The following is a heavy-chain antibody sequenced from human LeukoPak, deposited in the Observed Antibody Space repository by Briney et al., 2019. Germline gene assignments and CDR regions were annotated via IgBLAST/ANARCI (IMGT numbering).Heavy chain of an antibody. J-gene: IGHJ4*02. D-gene: IGHD3-22*01. Sequence: PGGSLSLSCAASGFTFSSYEKNWVRQAPGKGLEWVSYIISSGITIYYADSVKGRFTISRDNAKNSLYLQMNSLRAEDTAVYYCARRYYDSSGYGYWGQGTLVTVSS. V-gene: IGHV3-48*03. CDR3: ARRYYDSSGYGY. CDR1: GFTFSSYE. CDR2: IISSGITI.